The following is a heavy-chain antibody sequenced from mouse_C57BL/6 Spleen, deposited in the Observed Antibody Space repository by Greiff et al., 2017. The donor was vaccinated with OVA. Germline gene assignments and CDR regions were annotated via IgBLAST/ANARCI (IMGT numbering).Heavy chain of an antibody. CDR3: VRKDYGSRYDYFDY. V-gene: IGHV1-69*01. CDR2: IDPSDSYT. CDR1: GYTFTNYW. J-gene: IGHJ2*01. D-gene: IGHD1-1*01. Sequence: QVQLQQSGAELVMPGASVKLSCKASGYTFTNYWIHWVKQRPGQGLEWIGEIDPSDSYTNYNQKFKDKSTLTVDKSSSTAYMQLSSLTSEDSGVYYCVRKDYGSRYDYFDYWGQGTTLTVSS.